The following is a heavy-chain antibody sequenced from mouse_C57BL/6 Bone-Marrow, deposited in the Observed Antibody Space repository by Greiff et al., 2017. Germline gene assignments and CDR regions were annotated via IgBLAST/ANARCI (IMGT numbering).Heavy chain of an antibody. CDR1: GYTFTDYE. CDR3: TYYLYYFGY. Sequence: QVQLQQSGAELVRPGASVTLSCKASGYTFTDYEMHWVKQTPVHGLEWIGAIDPETGGTAYNQKFKGKAILTADKSSSTAYMELRSLTSEDSAVYYCTYYLYYFGYWGQGTTLTVAS. V-gene: IGHV1-15*01. D-gene: IGHD1-1*01. J-gene: IGHJ2*01. CDR2: IDPETGGT.